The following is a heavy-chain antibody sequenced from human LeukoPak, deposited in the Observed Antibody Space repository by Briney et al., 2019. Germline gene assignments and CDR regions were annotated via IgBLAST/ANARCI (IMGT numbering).Heavy chain of an antibody. CDR1: GYSFTNYW. Sequence: GESLKISCKGSGYSFTNYWVGWVRQMPGKGLECMGIIYPGDSDTRYSPSFQGQVTISVDKSITTAYLQWSSLKASDTAMYYCARIAAAGTSRPGYNWFDPWGQGTLVTVSS. CDR2: IYPGDSDT. CDR3: ARIAAAGTSRPGYNWFDP. D-gene: IGHD6-13*01. V-gene: IGHV5-51*01. J-gene: IGHJ5*02.